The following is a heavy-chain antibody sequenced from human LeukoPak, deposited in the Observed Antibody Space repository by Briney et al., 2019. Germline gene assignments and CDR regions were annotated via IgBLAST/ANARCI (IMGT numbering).Heavy chain of an antibody. CDR1: GGSISSYY. D-gene: IGHD3-22*01. CDR2: VYHSGST. CDR3: ARLRYDSSGYGYNWFDP. V-gene: IGHV4-59*12. J-gene: IGHJ5*02. Sequence: SETLSLTCTVSGGSISSYYWSWIRQPPGKGLEWIGEVYHSGSTNYNPSLKSRVTISVDKSKNQFSLKLSSVTAADTAVYYCARLRYDSSGYGYNWFDPWGQGTLVTVSS.